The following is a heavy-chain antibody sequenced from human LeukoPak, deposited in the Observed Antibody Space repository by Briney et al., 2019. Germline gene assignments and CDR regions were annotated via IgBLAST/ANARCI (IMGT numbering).Heavy chain of an antibody. J-gene: IGHJ5*02. Sequence: GGSLRLSCAASGFTFSSYSMNWVRQAPGKGLEWVSSISSSSSYIYYADSVKGRFTISRDNAKNSLYLQMNSLRAEDTAVYYCAREKLVATDAPALSAGMGSWFDPWGQGTLVTVSS. CDR2: ISSSSSYI. CDR3: AREKLVATDAPALSAGMGSWFDP. D-gene: IGHD5-12*01. V-gene: IGHV3-21*01. CDR1: GFTFSSYS.